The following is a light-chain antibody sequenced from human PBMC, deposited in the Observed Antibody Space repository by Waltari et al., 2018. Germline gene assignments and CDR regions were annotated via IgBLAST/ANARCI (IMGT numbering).Light chain of an antibody. J-gene: IGKJ1*01. CDR1: QSVSSN. V-gene: IGKV3-15*01. CDR3: QQYINWPRT. Sequence: EIVMTQSPATLSVSPGERATLSCRASQSVSSNLAWYQQKPGQGPRLLIYGASTRATGIPARFSGSGSGAEFTLTISSLQSEDSAVYFCQQYINWPRTFGQGTKVEIK. CDR2: GAS.